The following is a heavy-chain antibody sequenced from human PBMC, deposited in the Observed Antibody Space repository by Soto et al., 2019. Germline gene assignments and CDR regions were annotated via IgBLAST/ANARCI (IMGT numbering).Heavy chain of an antibody. CDR1: GGTFSSYA. J-gene: IGHJ6*02. CDR2: IIPIFGTA. CDR3: ANTCGAAVSAALALVYYYGMDV. Sequence: SVKVSCKAPGGTFSSYAISWVRQAPGQGLEWMGGIIPIFGTANYAQKFQGRVPITADKSTSTAYMELSSLRSEDTAVSYCANTCGAAVSAALALVYYYGMDVWGQGTPVTVSS. V-gene: IGHV1-69*06. D-gene: IGHD2-15*01.